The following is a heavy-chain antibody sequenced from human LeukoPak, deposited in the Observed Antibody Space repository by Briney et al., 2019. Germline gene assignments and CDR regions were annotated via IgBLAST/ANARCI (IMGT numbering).Heavy chain of an antibody. Sequence: SETLSLICAVYGGSFSGYYWSWIRQPPGKGLEWIGEINHSGSTNYNPSLKSRVTISVDTSKNQFSLKLSSVTAADTAVYYCARGNDFWSGYYHLDYWGQGTLVTVSS. CDR3: ARGNDFWSGYYHLDY. CDR1: GGSFSGYY. CDR2: INHSGST. D-gene: IGHD3-3*01. V-gene: IGHV4-34*01. J-gene: IGHJ4*02.